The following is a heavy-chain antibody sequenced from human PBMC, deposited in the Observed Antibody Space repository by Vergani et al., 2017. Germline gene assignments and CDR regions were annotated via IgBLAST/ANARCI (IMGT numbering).Heavy chain of an antibody. J-gene: IGHJ5*02. CDR2: INPNSGGT. CDR3: AREDIVVVPAAPTGGNXFDP. V-gene: IGHV1-2*06. D-gene: IGHD2-2*01. Sequence: QVQLVQSGAEVKKPGASVKVSCKASGYTFTGYYIHWVRQAPGQGLEWMGRINPNSGGTNYAQKFQGRVTMTRDTSISTAYMEMSRLRSEDTAVYYCAREDIVVVPAAPTGGNXFDPWGQGTLVTVSS. CDR1: GYTFTGYY.